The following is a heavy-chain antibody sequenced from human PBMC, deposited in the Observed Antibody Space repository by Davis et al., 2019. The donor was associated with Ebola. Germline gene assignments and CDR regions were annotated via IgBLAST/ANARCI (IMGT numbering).Heavy chain of an antibody. J-gene: IGHJ6*04. CDR1: GDSVSSAG. V-gene: IGHV6-1*01. CDR2: TYYYRSKWYI. D-gene: IGHD5-12*01. CDR3: ARGWLRTGMDV. Sequence: HSQTLSLTCAISGDSVSSAGWNWIRQSPSRGLEWLGRTYYYRSKWYIDSAESVRGRIIINPDTSKNQLSLQVNSVTPEDTAVYYCARGWLRTGMDVWGKGTTVTVSS.